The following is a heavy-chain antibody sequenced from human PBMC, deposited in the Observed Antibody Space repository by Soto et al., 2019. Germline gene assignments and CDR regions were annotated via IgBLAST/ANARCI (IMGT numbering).Heavy chain of an antibody. D-gene: IGHD3-3*01. J-gene: IGHJ4*02. CDR1: GFSFISYA. V-gene: IGHV1-3*01. Sequence: ASVKVSCKSSGFSFISYAIDRVRQAPGQRLESMGWINVATGNTKYSQHFQGRVTITRDTSASTAYMELNGLTSDDTAIYSCAREHDDWSAYSFDFWGQGTLVTVSS. CDR3: AREHDDWSAYSFDF. CDR2: INVATGNT.